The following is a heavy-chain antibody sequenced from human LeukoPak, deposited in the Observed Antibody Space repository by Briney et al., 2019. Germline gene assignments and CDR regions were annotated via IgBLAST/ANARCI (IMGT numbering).Heavy chain of an antibody. CDR2: ISGSGGST. D-gene: IGHD3-16*02. V-gene: IGHV3-23*01. CDR1: GFTFSSYG. J-gene: IGHJ4*02. CDR3: AKDAETDYVWGSYRRRSPYYFDY. Sequence: PGGSLRLSCAASGFTFSSYGMSWVRQAPGKGLEWVSAISGSGGSTYYADSVKGRFTISRDNSKNTLYLQMNSLRAEDTAVYYCAKDAETDYVWGSYRRRSPYYFDYWGQGTLVIVSS.